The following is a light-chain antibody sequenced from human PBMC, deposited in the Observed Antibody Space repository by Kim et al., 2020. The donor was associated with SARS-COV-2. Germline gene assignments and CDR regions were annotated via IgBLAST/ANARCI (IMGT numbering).Light chain of an antibody. CDR3: CSYAGSSTLV. J-gene: IGLJ3*02. CDR2: EVA. V-gene: IGLV2-23*02. CDR1: SSDVGNYNL. Sequence: QSALTQPASVSGSPGQSITISCTGTSSDVGNYNLVSWYQQHPGKVPKLMIYEVAKRPSGVSNRFSGSKSGNTASLTISGLQAEDEADYYCCSYAGSSTLVFGGGTKLTVL.